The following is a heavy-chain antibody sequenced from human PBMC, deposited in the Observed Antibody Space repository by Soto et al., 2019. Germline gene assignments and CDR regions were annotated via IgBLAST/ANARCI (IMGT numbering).Heavy chain of an antibody. V-gene: IGHV1-8*01. CDR2: MNPNSGNT. J-gene: IGHJ6*02. CDR3: ARAGRAGGRYYYYGMDV. CDR1: GYTFTSYD. Sequence: ASVKVSCKASGYTFTSYDINWVRQATGQGLEWMGWMNPNSGNTGYAQKFQGRVTMTTDTSTSTAYMELRSLRSDDTAVYYCARAGRAGGRYYYYGMDVWGQGTTVTVSS. D-gene: IGHD2-15*01.